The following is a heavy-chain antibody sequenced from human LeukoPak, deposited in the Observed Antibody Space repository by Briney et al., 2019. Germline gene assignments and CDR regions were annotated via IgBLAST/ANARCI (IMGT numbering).Heavy chain of an antibody. CDR1: GLSVRDSE. CDR3: SSRFRD. CDR2: VRADGTTK. V-gene: IGHV3-48*03. J-gene: IGHJ4*02. Sequence: PGGSLRLSCVGSGLSVRDSEMNWVRQAPGKGLQWVAHVRADGTTKWYADSVRDRFNIARDNARNSVFLQMNSLTVDDSATCYCSSRFRDWGQGILVTVSS.